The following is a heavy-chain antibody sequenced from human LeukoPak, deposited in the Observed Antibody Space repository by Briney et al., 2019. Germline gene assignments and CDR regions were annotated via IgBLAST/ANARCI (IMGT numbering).Heavy chain of an antibody. CDR2: INHSGST. CDR3: ARFISAYYYDSSGYYLDY. CDR1: GGSFSGYY. D-gene: IGHD3-22*01. V-gene: IGHV4-34*01. Sequence: SETLSLTCAVYGGSFSGYYWSWIRQPPGKGLEWIGEINHSGSTNYNPSLKSRVTISVDTSKNQFSLKLSSVTAADTAVYYCARFISAYYYDSSGYYLDYWGQGTLVTVSS. J-gene: IGHJ4*02.